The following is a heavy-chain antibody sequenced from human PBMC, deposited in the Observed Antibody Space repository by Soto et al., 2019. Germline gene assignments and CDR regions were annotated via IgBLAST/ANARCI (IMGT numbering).Heavy chain of an antibody. CDR3: ARQYSSSWGDFDY. Sequence: SETLSLTCTFSVGSISSSSYYWGWIRQPPGKGLEWIGSIYYSGSTYYNPSLKSRVTISVDTSKNQFSLKLSSVTAADTAVYYCARQYSSSWGDFDYWGQGTLVTVSS. J-gene: IGHJ4*02. CDR1: VGSISSSSYY. V-gene: IGHV4-39*01. D-gene: IGHD6-13*01. CDR2: IYYSGST.